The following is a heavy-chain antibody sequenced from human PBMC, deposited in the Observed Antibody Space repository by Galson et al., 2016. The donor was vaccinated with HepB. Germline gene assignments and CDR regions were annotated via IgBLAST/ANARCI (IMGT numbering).Heavy chain of an antibody. J-gene: IGHJ6*02. V-gene: IGHV4-61*01. Sequence: SETLSLTCTVSGGSVSSASHYWSWVRQPTGKGLEWIGYISDSESTNYNPSLKGRVTISLDRSKNQFSLRLNSVIAADTAVYYCAKDEGFYNGMGFWGQGTTVTVPS. CDR3: AKDEGFYNGMGF. CDR1: GGSVSSASHY. CDR2: ISDSEST. D-gene: IGHD2-2*02.